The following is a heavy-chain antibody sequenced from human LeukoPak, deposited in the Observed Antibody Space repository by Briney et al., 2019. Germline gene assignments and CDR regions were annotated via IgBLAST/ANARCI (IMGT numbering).Heavy chain of an antibody. J-gene: IGHJ6*03. CDR1: GGSISSYY. CDR3: ARSREETPLEYYMDV. Sequence: SETLSLTCTVSGGSISSYYWSWIRQPPGKGLEWIGYIYYSGSTNYNPSLKSRVTISVDTSKNQFSLKLSSVTAADTAVYYCARSREETPLEYYMDVWGKGTTVTVSS. CDR2: IYYSGST. V-gene: IGHV4-59*01. D-gene: IGHD5-24*01.